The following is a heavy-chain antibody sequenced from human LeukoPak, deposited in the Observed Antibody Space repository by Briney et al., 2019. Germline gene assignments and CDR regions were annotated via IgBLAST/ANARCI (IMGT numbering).Heavy chain of an antibody. CDR1: GFTSSSYW. D-gene: IGHD3-10*01. CDR2: IKYDGSEK. J-gene: IGHJ4*02. CDR3: ARGGARNFDY. Sequence: PVRSLRLSCAASGFTSSSYWMTWVRQAPGKGLEWVASIKYDGSEKNYVDSVKGRFTISRDNAKNSLYLQMNSLRAEDTAVYYCARGGARNFDYWGQGTLVIVSS. V-gene: IGHV3-7*05.